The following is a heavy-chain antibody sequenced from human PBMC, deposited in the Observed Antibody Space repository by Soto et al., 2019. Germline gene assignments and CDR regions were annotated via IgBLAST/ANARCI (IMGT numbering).Heavy chain of an antibody. CDR2: ITGPSTTI. Sequence: EVQLVESGGGLVQPGGSLRLSCAGSGFIFSTYTMNWVRLAPGKGLEWLAYITGPSTTISYRDGVKGRFNSSRENAKRSLFRRIDRWRYDDTAVYYCARSRDPGVHYGLDVWGPGTTVTVSS. D-gene: IGHD2-8*01. CDR1: GFIFSTYT. CDR3: ARSRDPGVHYGLDV. V-gene: IGHV3-48*02. J-gene: IGHJ6*02.